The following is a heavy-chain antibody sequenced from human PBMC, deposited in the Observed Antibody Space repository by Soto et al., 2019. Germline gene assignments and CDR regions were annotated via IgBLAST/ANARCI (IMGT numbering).Heavy chain of an antibody. V-gene: IGHV1-58*01. J-gene: IGHJ4*02. CDR3: AALGVNFDH. Sequence: ASVKVSCKASGFTFTSSAVQCVRQARGQRLEWIGWIGVGSGNRHYAQKFQERVTITRDMSTNTAYMELSSLRSEDTAVYYCAALGVNFDHWGQGTLVTVSS. CDR2: IGVGSGNR. CDR1: GFTFTSSA. D-gene: IGHD2-8*01.